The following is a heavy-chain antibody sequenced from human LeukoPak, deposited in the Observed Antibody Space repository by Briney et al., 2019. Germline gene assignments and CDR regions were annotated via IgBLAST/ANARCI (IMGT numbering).Heavy chain of an antibody. V-gene: IGHV1-2*02. Sequence: ASVKVSCKASGYTFTGYYMHWVRQAPGQWLEWMGWINPNSGGTNYAQKFQGRVTMTRDTSISTAYMELSRLRSDDTAVYYCARDGGGVPAPFGMDVWGQGTTVTVSS. D-gene: IGHD2-2*01. CDR2: INPNSGGT. J-gene: IGHJ6*02. CDR1: GYTFTGYY. CDR3: ARDGGGVPAPFGMDV.